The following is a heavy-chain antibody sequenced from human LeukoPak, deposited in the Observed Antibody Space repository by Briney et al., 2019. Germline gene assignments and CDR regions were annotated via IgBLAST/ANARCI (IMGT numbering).Heavy chain of an antibody. J-gene: IGHJ5*02. V-gene: IGHV4-30-2*01. D-gene: IGHD3-10*01. CDR1: GGSISSGGYY. CDR3: AREGELWFGDP. CDR2: IYHSGST. Sequence: SETLSLTCTVSGGSISSGGYYWSWIRQPPGKGLEWIGYIYHSGSTYYNPSLKSRVTISVDRSKNQFSLKLSSVTAADTAVYYCAREGELWFGDPWGQGTLVTVSS.